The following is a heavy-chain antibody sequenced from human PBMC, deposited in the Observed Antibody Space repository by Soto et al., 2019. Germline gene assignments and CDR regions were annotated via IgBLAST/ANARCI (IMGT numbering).Heavy chain of an antibody. CDR3: ARGYCSGRSCYETGWFDP. CDR1: GGSISSYY. D-gene: IGHD2-15*01. CDR2: IYYSGST. V-gene: IGHV4-59*01. Sequence: SETLSLTCTVSGGSISSYYWSWIRQPPGKGLEWIGYIYYSGSTNYNPSLKSRVTISVDTSKNQFSLKLSSVTAADTAVYYCARGYCSGRSCYETGWFDPWGQGTLVTVSS. J-gene: IGHJ5*02.